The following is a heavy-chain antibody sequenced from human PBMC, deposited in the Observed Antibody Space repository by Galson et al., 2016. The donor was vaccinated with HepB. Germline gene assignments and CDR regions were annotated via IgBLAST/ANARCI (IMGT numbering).Heavy chain of an antibody. D-gene: IGHD2-21*02. CDR3: TKDSLTAAKYFHH. CDR1: GFTFDEYA. J-gene: IGHJ1*01. V-gene: IGHV3-9*01. Sequence: SLRLSCAASGFTFDEYAMHWVRQAPGKGLEWVSGINWNSGSITYADSVRGRFTISRDNAKNSLYLQMNSLRPEDTALYYCTKDSLTAAKYFHHWGQGTLVTVSS. CDR2: INWNSGSI.